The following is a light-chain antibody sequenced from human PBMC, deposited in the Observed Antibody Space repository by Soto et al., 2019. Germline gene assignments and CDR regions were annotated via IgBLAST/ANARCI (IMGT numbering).Light chain of an antibody. Sequence: EVVMTQSPATLSVSPGDRATLSCRASQSVSSNLAWYQQRSGQAPRLLIYGASTRATGLPARFSGSGSGTEFTLTISSLQSEDFAVYYCQQYNNWPRTFGQGTKVEI. CDR1: QSVSSN. V-gene: IGKV3-15*01. J-gene: IGKJ1*01. CDR3: QQYNNWPRT. CDR2: GAS.